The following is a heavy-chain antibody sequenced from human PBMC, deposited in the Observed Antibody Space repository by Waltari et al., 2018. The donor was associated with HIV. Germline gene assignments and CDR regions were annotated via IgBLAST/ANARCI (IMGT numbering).Heavy chain of an antibody. CDR1: GGSFSSYT. V-gene: IGHV1-69*12. Sequence: QVQLVQSGAEVKKPGSSVKVSCKASGGSFSSYTISWLRQAPGQGLEWMGGIIPIFGSETYAQKFQGRVTITADESTSTAYMELSSLRSEDTAVYYCARSYYYDSGGYKNYYYYGMDVWGQGTTVTVSS. CDR3: ARSYYYDSGGYKNYYYYGMDV. D-gene: IGHD3-22*01. CDR2: IIPIFGSE. J-gene: IGHJ6*02.